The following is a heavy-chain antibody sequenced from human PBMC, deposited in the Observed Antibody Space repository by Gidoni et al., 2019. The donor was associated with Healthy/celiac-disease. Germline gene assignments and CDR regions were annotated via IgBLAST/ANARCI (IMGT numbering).Heavy chain of an antibody. Sequence: VQLVQSGAEVKKPGESLKISCQGTVYSFTSYWIGWVRQMPGKGLEGMGIIYPDDSDTRYSPSFQGQVTISADKSISTAYLQWSSLKASDTAMYYCARHEQLVRAIIDWGQGTLVTVSS. J-gene: IGHJ4*02. CDR2: IYPDDSDT. CDR3: ARHEQLVRAIID. V-gene: IGHV5-51*01. CDR1: VYSFTSYW. D-gene: IGHD6-6*01.